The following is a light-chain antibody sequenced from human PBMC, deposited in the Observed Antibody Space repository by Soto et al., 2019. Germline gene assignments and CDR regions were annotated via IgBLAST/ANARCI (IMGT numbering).Light chain of an antibody. Sequence: DIQMTQSPSSLSASVGDRVTITCRTSQNISNYLNWYQQKPGKAPKLLIYAAFNLQSGVPSRFSGSGSGTDFTLTISSLQPEDFATYYFQQTYTAPRRTFGQGTKVEIK. CDR2: AAF. V-gene: IGKV1-39*01. CDR3: QQTYTAPRRT. CDR1: QNISNY. J-gene: IGKJ1*01.